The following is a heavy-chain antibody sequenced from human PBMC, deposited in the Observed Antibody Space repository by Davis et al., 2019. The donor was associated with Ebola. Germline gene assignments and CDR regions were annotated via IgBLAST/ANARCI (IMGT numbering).Heavy chain of an antibody. J-gene: IGHJ4*02. CDR1: GFTVSSNY. D-gene: IGHD3-16*01. V-gene: IGHV3-9*01. CDR3: AKDRGSGTIPGY. Sequence: SLKISCAASGFTVSSNYISWVRQAPGKGLEWVSGISWNSGSIGYADSVKGRFTISRDNAKNSLYLQMNSLRAEDTALYYCAKDRGSGTIPGYWGQGTLVTVSS. CDR2: ISWNSGSI.